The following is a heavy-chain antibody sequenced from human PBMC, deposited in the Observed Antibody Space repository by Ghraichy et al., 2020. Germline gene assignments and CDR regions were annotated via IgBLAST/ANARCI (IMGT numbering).Heavy chain of an antibody. D-gene: IGHD3-22*01. CDR2: IKEDGSEI. J-gene: IGHJ4*02. Sequence: GGSLRLSCAVSGFIFSNSWMSWVRQTPGKGLEWVANIKEDGSEIYYVDSVKGRFTISRDNAKNSLNLQMNSLRAEDTAVYYCARLIDRAPDYWGQGTLVTVSP. CDR1: GFIFSNSW. CDR3: ARLIDRAPDY. V-gene: IGHV3-7*01.